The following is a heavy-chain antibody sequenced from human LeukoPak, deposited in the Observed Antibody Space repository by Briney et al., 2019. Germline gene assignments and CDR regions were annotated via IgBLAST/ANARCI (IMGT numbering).Heavy chain of an antibody. CDR1: GFTVSSNY. D-gene: IGHD4-23*01. J-gene: IGHJ4*02. V-gene: IGHV3-53*01. CDR3: ARNYGGFAYFDY. Sequence: HHGGSLRLSCAASGFTVSSNYMSWVRQAPGKGLEWVSVIYSGGSTYYADSVKGRFTISRDNSKNTLYLQMNSLRAEDTAVYYCARNYGGFAYFDYWGQGTLVTVSS. CDR2: IYSGGST.